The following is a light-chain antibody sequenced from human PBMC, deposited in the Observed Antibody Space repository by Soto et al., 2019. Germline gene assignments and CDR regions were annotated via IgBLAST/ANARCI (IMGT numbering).Light chain of an antibody. Sequence: DIQMTQSPSTLSSSIGDIFTITCRASQNINNWIAWYQQKPGKAPKFLIYDASTLESGVPTRFSGSGFGTEFSLTISSLQPDDFGSYYCQHMRTFGQGTKVDIK. J-gene: IGKJ1*01. CDR3: QHMRT. V-gene: IGKV1-5*01. CDR1: QNINNW. CDR2: DAS.